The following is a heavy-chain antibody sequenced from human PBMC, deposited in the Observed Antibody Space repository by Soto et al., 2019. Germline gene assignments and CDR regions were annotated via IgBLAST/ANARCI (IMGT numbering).Heavy chain of an antibody. CDR1: GFTVSSNY. D-gene: IGHD4-17*01. CDR3: ARTSTVASFNYDY. V-gene: IGHV3-66*01. CDR2: IYSGGST. J-gene: IGHJ4*02. Sequence: GGSLRLSCAASGFTVSSNYMSWVRQAPGKGLEWVSVIYSGGSTYYADSVKGRFTISRDNSKNTLYLQMNSLRGEDTAVYYCARTSTVASFNYDYWGQGTLVTVSS.